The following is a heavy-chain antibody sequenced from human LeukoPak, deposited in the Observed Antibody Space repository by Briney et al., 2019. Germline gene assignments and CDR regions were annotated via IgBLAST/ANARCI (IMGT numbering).Heavy chain of an antibody. Sequence: SETLSLTCTVSGGSISSYYWSWIRQPPGKGLEWIGYIYYSGSTNYNPSLKSRVTISVDTSKNQFSLKLSSVTAADTAVYYCARHQFLWWQQLAYYYYGMDVWGQGTTVTVSS. CDR1: GGSISSYY. J-gene: IGHJ6*02. D-gene: IGHD6-13*01. CDR3: ARHQFLWWQQLAYYYYGMDV. CDR2: IYYSGST. V-gene: IGHV4-59*08.